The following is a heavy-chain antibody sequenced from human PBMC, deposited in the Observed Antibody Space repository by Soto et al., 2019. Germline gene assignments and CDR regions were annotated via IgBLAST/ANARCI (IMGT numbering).Heavy chain of an antibody. CDR2: ITVNGANT. CDR1: GFTFSTYV. V-gene: IGHV3-23*01. D-gene: IGHD5-12*01. Sequence: EVQLLESGGGLVQPGGSLRLSCAASGFTFSTYVMNWVRQAPGKGLEWVSTITVNGANTYYADSVKGRFTISRDSSKNALHLQMNGLRVEDTAVDYWAKNAEATIRVGFDCWGQGTLVTVSS. CDR3: AKNAEATIRVGFDC. J-gene: IGHJ4*02.